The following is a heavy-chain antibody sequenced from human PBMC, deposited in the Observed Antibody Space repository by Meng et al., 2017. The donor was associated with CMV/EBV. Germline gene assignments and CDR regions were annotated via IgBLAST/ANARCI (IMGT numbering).Heavy chain of an antibody. Sequence: GESLKISCAASGFTFSSYAMSWVRQAPGKGLEWVSAISGSGGSTYYADSVKGRFTISRDNSKNTLYLQMNSLRAEDTAVYYCAKHLRYCSSTRCRKRDYYYYYGMDVWGQGTTVTVSS. V-gene: IGHV3-23*01. D-gene: IGHD2-2*01. CDR3: AKHLRYCSSTRCRKRDYYYYYGMDV. J-gene: IGHJ6*02. CDR1: GFTFSSYA. CDR2: ISGSGGST.